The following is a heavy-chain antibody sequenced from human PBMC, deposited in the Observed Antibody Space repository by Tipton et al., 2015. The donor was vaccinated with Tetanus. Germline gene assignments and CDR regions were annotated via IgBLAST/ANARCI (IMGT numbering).Heavy chain of an antibody. CDR2: LFHSGRT. V-gene: IGHV4-39*02. Sequence: GLVKPSETLSLTCSVSGGSITGNDYFWGWIREAPEQGLEWIGSLFHSGRTHYNPTLRSRVTISGDPAKNHVSLRLTSMTAADTAIYYCAKDQGGGRVVRLNWFDPWGPGTLVTVSS. CDR3: AKDQGGGRVVRLNWFDP. J-gene: IGHJ5*02. CDR1: GGSITGNDYF. D-gene: IGHD6-6*01.